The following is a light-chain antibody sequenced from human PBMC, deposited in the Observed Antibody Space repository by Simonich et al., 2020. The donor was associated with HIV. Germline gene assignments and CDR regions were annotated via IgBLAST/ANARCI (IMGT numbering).Light chain of an antibody. V-gene: IGKV3-15*01. CDR3: QQYNNWPRT. CDR2: GAS. CDR1: QSDSSN. Sequence: EIVMTQSPATLSVSPGERATLSCRASQSDSSNLAWYQQKPGQAPRLLIYGASTRATGIPARFSGSGSGTELTFTISSLQSEDFAVYYCQQYNNWPRTFGQGTKVEIK. J-gene: IGKJ1*01.